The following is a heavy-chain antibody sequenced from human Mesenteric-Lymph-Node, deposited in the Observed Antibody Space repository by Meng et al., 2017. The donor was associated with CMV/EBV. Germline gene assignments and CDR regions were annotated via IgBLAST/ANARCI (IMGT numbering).Heavy chain of an antibody. CDR2: INPNSGGT. V-gene: IGHV1-2*02. CDR3: ARGYYDSRGYYHY. J-gene: IGHJ4*02. Sequence: ASVKVSCKASRYTFIDYYMHWVRQAPGQGIERMGWINPNSGGTSYAQKFQGRVTMTGDTSSGTAYMELSRLRSDDTAVYYCARGYYDSRGYYHYWGQGTLVTVSS. CDR1: RYTFIDYY. D-gene: IGHD3-22*01.